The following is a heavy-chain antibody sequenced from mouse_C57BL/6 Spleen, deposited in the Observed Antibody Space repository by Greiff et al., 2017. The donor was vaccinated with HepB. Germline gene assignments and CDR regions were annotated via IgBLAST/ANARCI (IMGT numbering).Heavy chain of an antibody. CDR1: GFTFSSYA. J-gene: IGHJ4*01. V-gene: IGHV5-4*01. Sequence: EVQLQESGGGLVKPGGSLKLSCAASGFTFSSYAMSWVRQTPEKRLEWVATISDGGSYTYYPDNVKGRFTISRDNAKNNLYLQMSHLKSEDTAMYYCAGDATTDYAMDYWGQGTSVTVSS. CDR3: AGDATTDYAMDY. CDR2: ISDGGSYT. D-gene: IGHD1-1*01.